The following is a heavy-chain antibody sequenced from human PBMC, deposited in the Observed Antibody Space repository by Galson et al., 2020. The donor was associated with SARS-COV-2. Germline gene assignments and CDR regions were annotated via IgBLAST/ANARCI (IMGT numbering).Heavy chain of an antibody. CDR1: GFTFSSYA. CDR3: ATPRAYDLWSGNFDC. V-gene: IGHV3-30*04. D-gene: IGHD3-3*01. J-gene: IGHJ4*02. CDR2: ITYDGSNK. Sequence: GGSLRLSCAASGFTFSSYAMHWVRQAPGKGLEWVAVITYDGSNKYYADSVKGRFTISRDNSKNTLYLQMNSLRAEDTAVYYCATPRAYDLWSGNFDCYGQGTLDTV.